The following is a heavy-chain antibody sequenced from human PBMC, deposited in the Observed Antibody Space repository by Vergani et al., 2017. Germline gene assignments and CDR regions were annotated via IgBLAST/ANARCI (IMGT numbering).Heavy chain of an antibody. CDR3: ARHAQPIALAGSILDSNWLDP. Sequence: QVQLQESGPGLVKASETLSLTCGVSRFSVSSGYHWGWIRQPPGKGLEWIGAIYYRGRTAYSPSLKNRVTISMDTSRNQFSLHLRSVTAADTAVYYCARHAQPIALAGSILDSNWLDPWGPGTLVTVSS. J-gene: IGHJ5*02. CDR2: IYYRGRT. V-gene: IGHV4-38-2*01. CDR1: RFSVSSGYH. D-gene: IGHD6-19*01.